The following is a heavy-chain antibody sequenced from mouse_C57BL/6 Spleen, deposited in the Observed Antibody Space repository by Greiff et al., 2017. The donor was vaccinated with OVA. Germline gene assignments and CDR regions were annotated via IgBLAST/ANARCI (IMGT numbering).Heavy chain of an antibody. CDR1: GYAFSSSW. D-gene: IGHD2-1*01. J-gene: IGHJ4*01. CDR3: ARDGNYPYYAMDY. V-gene: IGHV1-82*01. CDR2: IYPGDGDT. Sequence: VQLQQSGPELVKPGASVKISCKASGYAFSSSWMNWVKQRPGKGLEWIVRIYPGDGDTNYNGKFKGKATLTADKSSSTAYMQLSSLTSEDSAVYFCARDGNYPYYAMDYWGQGTSVTVSS.